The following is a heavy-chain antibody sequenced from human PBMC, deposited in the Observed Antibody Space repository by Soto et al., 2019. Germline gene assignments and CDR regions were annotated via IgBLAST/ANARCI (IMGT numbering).Heavy chain of an antibody. D-gene: IGHD5-18*01. V-gene: IGHV4-4*07. CDR2: IYTSGST. CDR1: GGSISSYY. Sequence: PSETLSLTCTVSGGSISSYYWSWIRQPAGKGLEWIGRIYTSGSTNYNPFLKSRVTMSVDTSKNQFSLKLSSVTAADTAVYYCAREGDTAMVSRAPFDYWGQGTLVTVSS. J-gene: IGHJ4*02. CDR3: AREGDTAMVSRAPFDY.